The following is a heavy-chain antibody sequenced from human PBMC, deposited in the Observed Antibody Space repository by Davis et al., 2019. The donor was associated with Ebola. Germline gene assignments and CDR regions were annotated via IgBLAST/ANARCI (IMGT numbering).Heavy chain of an antibody. CDR2: ISAYNGNT. CDR3: ARFDAIGWFDY. CDR1: GYTFTSYG. D-gene: IGHD3-9*01. V-gene: IGHV1-18*01. Sequence: AASVKVSCKASGYTFTSYGISWVRQAPGQGLEWMGWISAYNGNTNYAQKLQGRVTMSTDTYTSTAYLELRSLRSDDTAVYYCARFDAIGWFDYWGQGTLVIVSS. J-gene: IGHJ4*02.